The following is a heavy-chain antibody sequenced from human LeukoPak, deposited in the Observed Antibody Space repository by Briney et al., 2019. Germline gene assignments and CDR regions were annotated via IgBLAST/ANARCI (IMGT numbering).Heavy chain of an antibody. CDR1: GFTFSSYS. CDR2: ISSSSSTI. V-gene: IGHV3-48*02. Sequence: QPGGSLRLSCAASGFTFSSYSMNWVRQAPGKGLEWVSYISSSSSTIYYADSVKGRFTISRDNAKNSLYLQMNSLRDEDTAVYYCARVGYYGSGSSQPLDLLGPGTLVTVSS. CDR3: ARVGYYGSGSSQPLDL. D-gene: IGHD3-10*01. J-gene: IGHJ4*02.